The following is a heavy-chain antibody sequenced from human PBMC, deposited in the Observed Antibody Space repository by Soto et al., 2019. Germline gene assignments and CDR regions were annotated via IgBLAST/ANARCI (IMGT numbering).Heavy chain of an antibody. V-gene: IGHV3-23*01. Sequence: EVQLLESGGGLVQPGGSLRLSCAASGFTFSSYAMSWVRQAPGKGLEWVSAISGSGGSTYYADSVKGRFTISRDNSKNKLYLQMHSLRGKDTAVYDCAQQGITPTDYWGQGTPVTVSS. D-gene: IGHD3-10*01. CDR3: AQQGITPTDY. CDR1: GFTFSSYA. J-gene: IGHJ4*02. CDR2: ISGSGGST.